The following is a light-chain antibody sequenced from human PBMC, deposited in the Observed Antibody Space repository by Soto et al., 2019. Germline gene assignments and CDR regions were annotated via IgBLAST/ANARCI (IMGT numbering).Light chain of an antibody. CDR2: DAS. CDR1: QGISSA. J-gene: IGKJ3*01. Sequence: AIQLTQSPSSLSASVGDRVTITCRASQGISSALAWYQQKPGKAPKLLIYDASSLESGVPSRFSGSGSGTDFTLTISSLQPEDFATDYCQQFNSYPLLFTFGPGTKVDIK. CDR3: QQFNSYPLLFT. V-gene: IGKV1-13*02.